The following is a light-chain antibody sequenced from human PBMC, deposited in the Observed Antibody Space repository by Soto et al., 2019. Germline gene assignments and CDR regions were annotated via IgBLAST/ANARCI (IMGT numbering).Light chain of an antibody. Sequence: DIQVTQSPSTLSASVGDSITITCRTSQTIGDSLAWLQQKPGKAPKLLIYKVSTLQSGVPSRFSGSGSGAEFTLSISSLQPDDFATYYCQQYKEYSKTFGQGTKV. CDR1: QTIGDS. CDR2: KVS. J-gene: IGKJ1*01. CDR3: QQYKEYSKT. V-gene: IGKV1-5*03.